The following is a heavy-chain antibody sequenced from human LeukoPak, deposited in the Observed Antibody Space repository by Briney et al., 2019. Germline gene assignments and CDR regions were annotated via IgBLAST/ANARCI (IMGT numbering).Heavy chain of an antibody. CDR1: GGTFSSYA. CDR3: ARDKIVGATNGMDV. D-gene: IGHD1-26*01. J-gene: IGHJ6*02. Sequence: EASVKVSCKASGGTFSSYAISWVRQAPGQGLEWTGRIIPILGIANYAQKFQGRVTITADKSTSTAYMELSSLRSEDTAVYYCARDKIVGATNGMDVWGQGTTVTVSS. CDR2: IIPILGIA. V-gene: IGHV1-69*04.